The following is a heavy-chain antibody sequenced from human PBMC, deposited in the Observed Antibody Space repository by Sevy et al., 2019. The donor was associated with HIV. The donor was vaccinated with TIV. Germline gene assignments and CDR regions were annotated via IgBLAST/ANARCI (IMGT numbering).Heavy chain of an antibody. CDR3: GSDESSWYGLVDH. D-gene: IGHD2-15*01. J-gene: IGHJ5*02. CDR1: GFTFSSYS. CDR2: ISTSSSTK. Sequence: GGSLRLSCAASGFTFSSYSMNWVRQAPGKGLEWISYISTSSSTKYYADSVKGRFTVSRDNAKNSLYLQMNSLRDEDTAVYYCGSDESSWYGLVDHWGQGTLVSVSS. V-gene: IGHV3-48*02.